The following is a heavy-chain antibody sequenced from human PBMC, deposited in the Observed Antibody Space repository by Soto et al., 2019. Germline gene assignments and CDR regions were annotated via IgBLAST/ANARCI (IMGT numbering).Heavy chain of an antibody. Sequence: SETLSLTCAVYGGSFSGYYWSWIRQPPGKGLEWIGEINHSGSTNYNPSLKSRVTISVDTSKNQFSLKLSSVTAADTAVYYCARGKNYGDYYDAFDIWGQGTMVTVSS. CDR2: INHSGST. CDR3: ARGKNYGDYYDAFDI. CDR1: GGSFSGYY. J-gene: IGHJ3*02. V-gene: IGHV4-34*01. D-gene: IGHD4-17*01.